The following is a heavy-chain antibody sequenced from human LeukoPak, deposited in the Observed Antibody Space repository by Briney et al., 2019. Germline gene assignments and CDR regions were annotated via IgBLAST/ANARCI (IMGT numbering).Heavy chain of an antibody. Sequence: PGGSLRLSCAASGFTFSSYAMSWVRQAPGKGLEWVAVIWYDGSNKYYADSVKGRFTISRDNSKNTLYLQMNSLRAEDTAVYYCATSDSSGYYYRYYGMDVWGQGTTVTVSS. V-gene: IGHV3-33*08. J-gene: IGHJ6*02. CDR2: IWYDGSNK. D-gene: IGHD3-22*01. CDR3: ATSDSSGYYYRYYGMDV. CDR1: GFTFSSYA.